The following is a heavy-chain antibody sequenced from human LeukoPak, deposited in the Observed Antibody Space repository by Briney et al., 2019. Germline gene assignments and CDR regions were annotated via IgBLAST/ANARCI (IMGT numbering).Heavy chain of an antibody. D-gene: IGHD6-6*01. V-gene: IGHV3-74*01. CDR1: GFTFSSYW. CDR3: AREYSSWFDY. Sequence: GGSLRLSCAASGFTFSSYWMHWVRQAPGKGLVWVSRSNSDGSSTRHADSVKGRFTISRDNGKNTLFLQMNSLRAEDTAVYYCAREYSSWFDYWGQGTLVTVSS. CDR2: SNSDGSST. J-gene: IGHJ4*02.